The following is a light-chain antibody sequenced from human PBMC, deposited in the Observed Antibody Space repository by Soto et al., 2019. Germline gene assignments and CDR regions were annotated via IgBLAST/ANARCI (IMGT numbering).Light chain of an antibody. J-gene: IGKJ2*01. V-gene: IGKV2-28*01. Sequence: DIVMTQSPLSLPVTPGEPASISCRSSQSLRHNNGYNYLDWYVQKPGQSPQLLIYVGSLRASGVPDRFSCGGSGTDFTLEISSVEAEDVGVYYCMQALQTPSTFGQGTKLEIK. CDR2: VGS. CDR1: QSLRHNNGYNY. CDR3: MQALQTPST.